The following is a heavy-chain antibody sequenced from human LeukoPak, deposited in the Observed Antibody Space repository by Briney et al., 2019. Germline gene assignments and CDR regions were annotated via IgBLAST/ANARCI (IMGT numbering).Heavy chain of an antibody. J-gene: IGHJ5*02. V-gene: IGHV3-11*05. CDR3: ATDGAGFDT. CDR2: INICGTNT. CDR1: GFTFNDYY. Sequence: GVSLRLSCAASGFTFNDYYMSWIRQSPGKGVEGLSYINICGTNTHYAGSVKGRFTISGDNANKSMSLEPNKLRAEATAVYYCATDGAGFDTWGQRVLLTVSS.